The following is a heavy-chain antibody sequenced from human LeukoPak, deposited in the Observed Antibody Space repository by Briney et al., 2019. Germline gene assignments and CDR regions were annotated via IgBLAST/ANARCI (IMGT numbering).Heavy chain of an antibody. CDR1: GYTFTGYY. D-gene: IGHD3-22*01. J-gene: IGHJ4*02. Sequence: EASVKVSCKASGYTFTGYYMHWVRQAPGQGLEWMGWINPNSGGTNYAQKFQGRVTMTRDTSISTAYMELSRLRSDDTAVYYCATGGPSDSITMIVVVPFDCWGQGTLVTVSS. V-gene: IGHV1-2*02. CDR2: INPNSGGT. CDR3: ATGGPSDSITMIVVVPFDC.